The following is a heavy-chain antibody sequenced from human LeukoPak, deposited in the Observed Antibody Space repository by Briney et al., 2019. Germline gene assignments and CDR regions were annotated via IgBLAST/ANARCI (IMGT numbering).Heavy chain of an antibody. CDR1: GFAVSSNY. D-gene: IGHD2-21*02. CDR3: GGVSDQEFDY. Sequence: GGSLRLSCAASGFAVSSNYMSWVRQAPGKGLEWVSVIYSGGSTYYADSVKGRFTISRDNSKNTLYLQMNSLRAEDTAVYYCGGVSDQEFDYWGQGTLVTVSS. CDR2: IYSGGST. V-gene: IGHV3-66*01. J-gene: IGHJ4*02.